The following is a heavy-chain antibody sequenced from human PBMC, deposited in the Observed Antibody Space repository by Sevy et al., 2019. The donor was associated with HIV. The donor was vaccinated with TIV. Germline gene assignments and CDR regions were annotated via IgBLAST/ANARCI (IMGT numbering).Heavy chain of an antibody. Sequence: GGSLRLSCAASGFTFSSYSMNWVRQAPGKGLEWVSSISSSSSYIYYADSVKGGFTISRDNAKNSLFLQMNSLGAEDTAIYYCTRGSGIDYYEKGMDLWGQGTTVTVSS. CDR2: ISSSSSYI. D-gene: IGHD3-10*01. J-gene: IGHJ6*02. CDR1: GFTFSSYS. V-gene: IGHV3-21*04. CDR3: TRGSGIDYYEKGMDL.